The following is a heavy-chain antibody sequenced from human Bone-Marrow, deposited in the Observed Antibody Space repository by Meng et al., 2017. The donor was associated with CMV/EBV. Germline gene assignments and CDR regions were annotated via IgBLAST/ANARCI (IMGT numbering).Heavy chain of an antibody. V-gene: IGHV2-5*01. D-gene: IGHD5-24*01. CDR1: GFSFATRAVA. Sequence: FSGFSFATRAVAVGWIRQPPGKALEWLAHIYGNGDKYYRISLKSRLTITKDTSKNQVVLTMTNVDPVDTATYYCAHLDGTTWYFYDYWGQGTLVTVSS. CDR2: IYGNGDK. J-gene: IGHJ4*02. CDR3: AHLDGTTWYFYDY.